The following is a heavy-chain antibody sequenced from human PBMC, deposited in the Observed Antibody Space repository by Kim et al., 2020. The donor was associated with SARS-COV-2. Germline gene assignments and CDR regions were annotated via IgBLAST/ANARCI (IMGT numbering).Heavy chain of an antibody. J-gene: IGHJ4*02. CDR3: ARVLYYYGSGSYYSFDY. D-gene: IGHD3-10*01. Sequence: LKSRVTISVDTSKNQFSLKLSSVTAADTAVYYCARVLYYYGSGSYYSFDYWGQGTLVTVSS. V-gene: IGHV4-39*07.